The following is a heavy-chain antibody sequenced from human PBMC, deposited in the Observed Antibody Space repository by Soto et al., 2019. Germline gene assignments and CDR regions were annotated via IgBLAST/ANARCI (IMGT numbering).Heavy chain of an antibody. CDR1: GGSMSRHY. J-gene: IGHJ4*02. D-gene: IGHD1-1*01. CDR2: AYYSEST. V-gene: IGHV4-59*05. Sequence: PSETLSLTCSVSGGSMSRHYWSWIRQSPGKGLEWIGSAYYSESTYYNPSLKSRVTISVDTSKNQFSLRVSSVTAADAAVYYCARHRNWKVDYWGQGTLVTVSS. CDR3: ARHRNWKVDY.